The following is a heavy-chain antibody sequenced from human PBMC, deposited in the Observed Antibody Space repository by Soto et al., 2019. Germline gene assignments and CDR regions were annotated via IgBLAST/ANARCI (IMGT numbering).Heavy chain of an antibody. J-gene: IGHJ5*02. CDR3: ARGRGLWFGNRSWFDP. Sequence: SETLSLTCAVYGGSFSGYYWSWIRQPPGKGLEWIGEINHSGSTNYNPSLKSRVTISVDTSKNQFSLKLSSVTAADTAVYYCARGRGLWFGNRSWFDPWGQGTLVTVSS. D-gene: IGHD3-10*01. CDR1: GGSFSGYY. V-gene: IGHV4-34*01. CDR2: INHSGST.